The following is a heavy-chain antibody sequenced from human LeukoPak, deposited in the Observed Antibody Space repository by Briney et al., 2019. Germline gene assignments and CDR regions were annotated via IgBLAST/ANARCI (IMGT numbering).Heavy chain of an antibody. CDR3: ARPLITMVRGVIVYPY. Sequence: SETLSLTCAVYGGSFSGYYWSWIRQPPGKGLEWIGEINHSGSTNYNPSLKSRVTISVDTSKNQFSLKLSSVTAAYTAVYYCARPLITMVRGVIVYPYWGQGTLVTVSS. CDR2: INHSGST. D-gene: IGHD3-10*01. J-gene: IGHJ4*02. V-gene: IGHV4-34*01. CDR1: GGSFSGYY.